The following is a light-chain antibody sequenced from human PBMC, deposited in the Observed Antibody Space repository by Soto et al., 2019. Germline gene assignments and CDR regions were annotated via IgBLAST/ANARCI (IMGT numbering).Light chain of an antibody. CDR2: DAS. J-gene: IGKJ2*01. CDR1: RTVFNF. CDR3: QQRAIWPYT. Sequence: EIALTQSPATLSLSPGERATLSCRANRTVFNFLIWYQQKPGQAPRLLIYDASNRATDIPARFSGTGSGTDFRLTISSHEPEDVALYFCQQRAIWPYTFGPGTKLEIK. V-gene: IGKV3-11*01.